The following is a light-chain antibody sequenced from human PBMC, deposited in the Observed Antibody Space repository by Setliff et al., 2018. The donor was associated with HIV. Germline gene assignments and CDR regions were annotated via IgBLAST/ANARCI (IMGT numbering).Light chain of an antibody. Sequence: QSALTQPASVSGSPGQSITISCTGTSNDVGRYDLASWYQQHPARAPKLIIYQATRRPSGVSNRFPGSKSGNVASLTISGLQAEGEADYYCCSNTGSNTFVFGTGTKVTVL. J-gene: IGLJ1*01. V-gene: IGLV2-23*01. CDR3: CSNTGSNTFV. CDR1: SNDVGRYDL. CDR2: QAT.